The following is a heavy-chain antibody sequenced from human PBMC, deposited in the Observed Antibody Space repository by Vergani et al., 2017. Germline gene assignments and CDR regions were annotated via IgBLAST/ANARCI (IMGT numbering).Heavy chain of an antibody. D-gene: IGHD6-13*01. Sequence: EVQLVESGGGLVQPGGSLRLSCAASGFTFSSYSMNWVRQAPGKGLEWVSYISSSSSYTNYADSVKGRFTISRDNAKNSLYLQMNSLRAEDTAVYYCAREWIAAAVLGYYYYYGMDVWGQGTTVTVSS. CDR1: GFTFSSYS. CDR2: ISSSSSYT. J-gene: IGHJ6*02. V-gene: IGHV3-48*04. CDR3: AREWIAAAVLGYYYYYGMDV.